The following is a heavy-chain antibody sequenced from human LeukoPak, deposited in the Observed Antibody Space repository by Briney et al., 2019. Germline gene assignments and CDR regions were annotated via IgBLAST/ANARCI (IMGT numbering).Heavy chain of an antibody. CDR1: GYSFTTYW. CDR3: ARHVTTVTAVDY. D-gene: IGHD4-17*01. J-gene: IGHJ4*02. V-gene: IGHV5-10-1*01. Sequence: GESLKISCKGSGYSFTTYWIGWVRQMPGKGLEWMGRIDPSDSYTNYSPSFQGHVTISADKSISTAYLQWSSLKASDTAMYYCARHVTTVTAVDYWGQGTLVTVSS. CDR2: IDPSDSYT.